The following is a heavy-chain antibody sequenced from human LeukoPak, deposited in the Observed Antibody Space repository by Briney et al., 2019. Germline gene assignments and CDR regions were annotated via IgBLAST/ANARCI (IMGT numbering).Heavy chain of an antibody. CDR1: GGSFSGYY. D-gene: IGHD3-22*01. J-gene: IGHJ4*02. V-gene: IGHV4-34*01. CDR3: ARGPAVYDSSGYYPDY. CDR2: INHSGST. Sequence: SSETLSLTCAVYGGSFSGYYWSWIRQPPGKGLEWIGEINHSGSTNYNPSLKSRVTISVDTSKNQFYLKLSSVTAADTAVYYCARGPAVYDSSGYYPDYWGQGTLVTVSS.